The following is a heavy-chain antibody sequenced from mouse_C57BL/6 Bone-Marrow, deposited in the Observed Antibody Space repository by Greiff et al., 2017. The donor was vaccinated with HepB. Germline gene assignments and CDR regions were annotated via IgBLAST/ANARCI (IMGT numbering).Heavy chain of an antibody. V-gene: IGHV1-7*01. D-gene: IGHD2-1*01. Sequence: QVQRQQSGAELAKPGASGKRACKAAGYTFTSDWMHWVKQRPGQGLEWMGYSKPSRGYTKYNQKFKDKATLTADKSSSTAYMQLSSLTYEDSAVYYCASLYGKEAWFAYWGQGTLVTVSA. CDR1: GYTFTSDW. CDR3: ASLYGKEAWFAY. CDR2: SKPSRGYT. J-gene: IGHJ3*01.